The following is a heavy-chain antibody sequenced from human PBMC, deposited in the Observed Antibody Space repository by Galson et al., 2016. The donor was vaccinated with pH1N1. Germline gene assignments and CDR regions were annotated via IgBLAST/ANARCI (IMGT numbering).Heavy chain of an antibody. CDR3: ATVNTYDSSGYYPFDY. J-gene: IGHJ4*02. D-gene: IGHD3-22*01. CDR2: INPNNGDT. V-gene: IGHV1-2*06. Sequence: SVTVSCKASEYTFIGYYIHWMRQAPGHGLAWMGRINPNNGDTQYAQNFQGRVTMTRDTSISTAYMELNSLRSDDTAVYYCATVNTYDSSGYYPFDYWGQGTQVTVSS. CDR1: EYTFIGYY.